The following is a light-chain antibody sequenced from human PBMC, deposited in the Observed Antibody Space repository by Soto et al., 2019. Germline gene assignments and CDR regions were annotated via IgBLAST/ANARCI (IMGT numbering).Light chain of an antibody. Sequence: DIVMTQSPLSLPVTPGEPASISCRSSQSLLHSDGYNYLDWYLQKPGQSPQLLIYLGSTRASGVPDRFSGSGSGTDFTLKISRVEAEDVGVYYCMQALQAPGWTLGQGTKVDIK. CDR1: QSLLHSDGYNY. J-gene: IGKJ1*01. CDR2: LGS. V-gene: IGKV2-28*01. CDR3: MQALQAPGWT.